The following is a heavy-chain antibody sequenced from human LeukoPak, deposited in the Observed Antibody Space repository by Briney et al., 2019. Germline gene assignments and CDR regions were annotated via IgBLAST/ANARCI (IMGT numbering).Heavy chain of an antibody. V-gene: IGHV3-30*04. CDR2: ISYDGSNK. CDR1: GFTFSSYA. D-gene: IGHD4-17*01. CDR3: ARVPGYGDYAPLDY. J-gene: IGHJ4*02. Sequence: GRSLRLSCAASGFTFSSYAMHWVRQAPGKGLEWVVVISYDGSNKYYADSVKGRFTISRDNSKNTLYLQMNSLRAEDTAVYYCARVPGYGDYAPLDYWGQGTLVTVSS.